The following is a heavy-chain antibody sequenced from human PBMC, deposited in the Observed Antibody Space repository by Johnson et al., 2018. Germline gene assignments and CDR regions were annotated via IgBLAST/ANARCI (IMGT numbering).Heavy chain of an antibody. CDR3: AKDYYDRSGFSFDWFDP. CDR2: IPGSGGST. CDR1: GFNFNIYA. J-gene: IGHJ5*02. Sequence: VQLVESGGGLVQPGGSLRLSCEASGFNFNIYAMSWVRQAPEKGLEWVSAIPGSGGSTFYADSVRGRFTVSRDNSKNTLYLQMKSLRAEDTAVYYCAKDYYDRSGFSFDWFDPWGQGTQVTVSS. V-gene: IGHV3-23*04. D-gene: IGHD3-22*01.